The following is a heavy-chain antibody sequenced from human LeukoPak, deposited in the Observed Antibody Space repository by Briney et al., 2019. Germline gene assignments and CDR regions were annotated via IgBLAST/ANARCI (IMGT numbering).Heavy chain of an antibody. CDR1: GGSISSYY. V-gene: IGHV4-59*01. J-gene: IGHJ4*02. Sequence: SETLSLTCTVSGGSISSYYWSWIRQPPGKGLEWIGYIYYSGSTNYNPSLKSRVTISVDTSKNQFSLKLSSVTAADTAVYYCARGSGIAVAGTGLDWGEGTLVTVSS. D-gene: IGHD6-19*01. CDR3: ARGSGIAVAGTGLD. CDR2: IYYSGST.